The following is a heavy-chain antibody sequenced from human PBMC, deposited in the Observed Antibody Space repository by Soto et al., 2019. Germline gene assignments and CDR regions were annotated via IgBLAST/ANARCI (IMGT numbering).Heavy chain of an antibody. Sequence: SETLSLTCAVSGCSISSGGYSWSWIRQPPGKGLECIGYIYHSGSTYYNPSLKSRVTISVDRSKNQFSLKLSSVTAADTAVYYCARGPPLGYWGQGTLVTVSS. CDR3: ARGPPLGY. CDR1: GCSISSGGYS. J-gene: IGHJ4*02. CDR2: IYHSGST. V-gene: IGHV4-30-2*01.